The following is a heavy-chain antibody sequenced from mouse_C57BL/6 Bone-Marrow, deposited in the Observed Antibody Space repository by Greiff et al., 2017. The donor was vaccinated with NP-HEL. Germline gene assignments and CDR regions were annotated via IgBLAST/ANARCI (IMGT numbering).Heavy chain of an antibody. CDR1: GYTFTSYG. CDR3: AREEQLRLRGLDY. V-gene: IGHV1-81*01. CDR2: IYPRSGNT. J-gene: IGHJ2*01. D-gene: IGHD3-2*02. Sequence: QVQLQQSGAELARPGASVKLSCKASGYTFTSYGISWVKQRTGQGLEWIGEIYPRSGNTYYNEKFKGKATLTADKSSSTAYMELRSLTSEDSAVYFCAREEQLRLRGLDYWGQGTTLTVSS.